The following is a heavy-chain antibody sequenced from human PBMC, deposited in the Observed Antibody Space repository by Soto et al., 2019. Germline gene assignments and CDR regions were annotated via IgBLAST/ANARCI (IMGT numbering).Heavy chain of an antibody. Sequence: QVQLQESGPGLVKPSETLSLTCTVSGGSISSYYWSWIRQPPGKGLEWIGYIYYSGSTNYNPSLKSRVTISVDTSKNQFSLKLSSVTAADTAVYYCARLQGVSGFGELTYYYGMDVWGQGTTVTVSS. J-gene: IGHJ6*02. V-gene: IGHV4-59*01. CDR1: GGSISSYY. CDR3: ARLQGVSGFGELTYYYGMDV. D-gene: IGHD3-10*01. CDR2: IYYSGST.